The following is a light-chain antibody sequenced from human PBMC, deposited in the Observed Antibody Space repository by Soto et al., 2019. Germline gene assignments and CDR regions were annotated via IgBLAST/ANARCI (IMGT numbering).Light chain of an antibody. CDR2: WAS. J-gene: IGKJ4*01. V-gene: IGKV4-1*01. CDR1: QSVLYSSNNKNY. CDR3: QQYYGSPLT. Sequence: DIVMTQSPDSLAVSLGERATINCKSSQSVLYSSNNKNYLAWYQQNPGQPPKLLIYWASTRESGVPDRFSGSASGTDFTLTISNLQAEDVAVYYCQQYYGSPLTFGGGTKVEIK.